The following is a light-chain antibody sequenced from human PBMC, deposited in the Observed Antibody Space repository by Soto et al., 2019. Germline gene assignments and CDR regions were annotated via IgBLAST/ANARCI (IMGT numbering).Light chain of an antibody. V-gene: IGKV3-20*01. J-gene: IGKJ2*01. CDR2: AAS. Sequence: EIVLTQSPGTLSLSPGERATLSCRASQSISSSYLAWYQQKPGQAPRLLIYAASSRANGIPDRFSGSGSGTHFPLPISRLEPEDVAVYYCQQYGSSAYTFGQGTQLEIK. CDR3: QQYGSSAYT. CDR1: QSISSSY.